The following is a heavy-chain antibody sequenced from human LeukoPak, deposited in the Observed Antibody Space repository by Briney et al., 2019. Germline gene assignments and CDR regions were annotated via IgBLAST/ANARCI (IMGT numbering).Heavy chain of an antibody. CDR2: IGSSGGDT. J-gene: IGHJ6*02. D-gene: IGHD2-8*01. CDR3: AKYLMAKGPPYALDV. Sequence: PGGSLRLSCTPSGFTFSNYAMNWVRQAPGKGLEWVSGIGSSGGDTYYADSVKGRFTISRDNSKNMLYLQMNSLRADDTALYYWAKYLMAKGPPYALDVWGQGTTVTVSS. V-gene: IGHV3-23*01. CDR1: GFTFSNYA.